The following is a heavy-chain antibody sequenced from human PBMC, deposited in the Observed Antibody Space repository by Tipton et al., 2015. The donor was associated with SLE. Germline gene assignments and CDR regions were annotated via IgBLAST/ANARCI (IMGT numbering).Heavy chain of an antibody. J-gene: IGHJ4*02. CDR2: IWYDGSNK. CDR1: GFTFSSYG. Sequence: SLRLSCAASGFTFSSYGMHWVRQAPGKGLEWVAVIWYDGSNKYYADSVKGRFTISRDNSKNTLYLQMNSLRAEDTAVYNCARGPQSGLRFLEWFLDYWGQGTLVTVSS. CDR3: ARGPQSGLRFLEWFLDY. D-gene: IGHD3-3*01. V-gene: IGHV3-33*01.